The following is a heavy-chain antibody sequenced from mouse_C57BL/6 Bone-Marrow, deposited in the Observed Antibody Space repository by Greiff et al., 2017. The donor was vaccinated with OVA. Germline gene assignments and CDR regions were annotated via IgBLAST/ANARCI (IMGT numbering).Heavy chain of an antibody. Sequence: EVKLVESGGDLVKPGGSLKLSCAASGFTFSSYGMSWVRQTPDKRLEWVATISSGGSYTYYPDSVKGRFTISRDNAKNTLYLQMSSLKSEDTAMYYCARAYDYATRSAWFAYWGQGTLVTVSA. D-gene: IGHD2-4*01. CDR3: ARAYDYATRSAWFAY. J-gene: IGHJ3*01. CDR1: GFTFSSYG. CDR2: ISSGGSYT. V-gene: IGHV5-6*02.